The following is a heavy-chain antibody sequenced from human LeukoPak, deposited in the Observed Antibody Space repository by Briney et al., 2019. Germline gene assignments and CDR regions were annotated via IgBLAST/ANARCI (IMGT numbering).Heavy chain of an antibody. CDR3: ARDRNSVVTPTVP. CDR1: GFTFSSYS. D-gene: IGHD4-23*01. CDR2: ISSSSSYI. Sequence: TGGSLRLSCAASGFTFSSYSMNWVRQAPGKGLEWVSSISSSSSYIYYADSVKGRFTISRDNAKNSLYLQMNSLRAEDTAVYYCARDRNSVVTPTVPWGQGTLVTVSS. J-gene: IGHJ5*02. V-gene: IGHV3-21*01.